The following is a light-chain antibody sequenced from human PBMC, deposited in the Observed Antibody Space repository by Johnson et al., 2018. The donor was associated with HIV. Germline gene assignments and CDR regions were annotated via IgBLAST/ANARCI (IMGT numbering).Light chain of an antibody. V-gene: IGLV1-51*01. CDR1: SSNVGSNS. J-gene: IGLJ1*01. CDR3: ATWDGRLSVYV. CDR2: DND. Sequence: QSVLTQPPSVSAAPGQKVTISCSGSSSNVGSNSVSWYRHFPETAPKVLIYDNDKRPSGIPDRFSASKSGTSATLGITGLQTGDEADYSGATWDGRLSVYVFGTGTKVTVL.